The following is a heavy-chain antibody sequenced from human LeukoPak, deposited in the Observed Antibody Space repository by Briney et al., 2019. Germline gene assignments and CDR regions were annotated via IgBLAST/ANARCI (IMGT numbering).Heavy chain of an antibody. CDR1: GGTFSSYA. Sequence: SVKVSCKASGGTFSSYAISWVRQAPGQGLEWMGRIIPILGIANYAQKFQGRVTITEDKSTSTAYMELSSLRSEDTAVYYCARIDYGDYSRFDPWGQGTLVTVSS. V-gene: IGHV1-69*04. J-gene: IGHJ5*02. CDR3: ARIDYGDYSRFDP. D-gene: IGHD4-17*01. CDR2: IIPILGIA.